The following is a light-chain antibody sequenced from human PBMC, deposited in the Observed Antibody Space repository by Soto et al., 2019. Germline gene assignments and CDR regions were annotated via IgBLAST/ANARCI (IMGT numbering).Light chain of an antibody. CDR2: KAS. J-gene: IGKJ3*01. Sequence: DIQMTQSPSTLSAFVGDRVTIACRASQNISSWLAWYQQKPGKAPKNLINKASTLESGVPARFSGSGSVTEFSLTISSLQPDDFTTYYCQQHHLHSTFGPGTKVDL. CDR3: QQHHLHST. CDR1: QNISSW. V-gene: IGKV1-5*03.